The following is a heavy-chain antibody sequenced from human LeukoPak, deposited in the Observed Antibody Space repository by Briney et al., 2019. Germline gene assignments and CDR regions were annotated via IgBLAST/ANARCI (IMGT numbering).Heavy chain of an antibody. D-gene: IGHD4-11*01. CDR2: IYHNGSS. CDR1: GGSISSNY. Sequence: PSETLSLTCTVSGGSISSNYWTWIRQPPGKGLEWIGHIYHNGSSSYSPSLKSRVTISLDPSKTHFSLMLRSVTAADAALYYCARHPLQDTYTFYYGLDFWGQGTTVTVSS. V-gene: IGHV4-59*08. CDR3: ARHPLQDTYTFYYGLDF. J-gene: IGHJ6*02.